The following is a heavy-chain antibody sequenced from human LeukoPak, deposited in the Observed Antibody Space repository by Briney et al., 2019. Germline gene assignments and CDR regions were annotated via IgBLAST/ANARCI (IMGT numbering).Heavy chain of an antibody. V-gene: IGHV4-34*01. CDR1: GGSFSGYY. CDR2: INHSGST. J-gene: IGHJ4*02. D-gene: IGHD3-3*01. CDR3: ARVDYDFWSGSYYFDY. Sequence: SETLSLTCAVYGGSFSGYYWSWIRQPPGKGLEWIGEINHSGSTYYNPSLKSRVTISVDTSKNQFSLKLSSVTAADTAVYYCARVDYDFWSGSYYFDYWGQGTLVTVSS.